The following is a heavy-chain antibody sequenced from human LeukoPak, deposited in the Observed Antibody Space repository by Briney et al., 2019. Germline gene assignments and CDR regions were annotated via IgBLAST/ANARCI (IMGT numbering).Heavy chain of an antibody. CDR3: ARSKTCSSTSCYREYYFDY. J-gene: IGHJ4*02. V-gene: IGHV3-53*01. CDR1: GFTVSSNY. Sequence: GGSLRLSCAASGFTVSSNYMSWVRQAPGKGLEWVSVIYSGGSTYYADSVKGRFTISRDNSKSTLYLQMNSLRAEDTAVYYCARSKTCSSTSCYREYYFDYWGQGTLVTVSS. CDR2: IYSGGST. D-gene: IGHD2-2*01.